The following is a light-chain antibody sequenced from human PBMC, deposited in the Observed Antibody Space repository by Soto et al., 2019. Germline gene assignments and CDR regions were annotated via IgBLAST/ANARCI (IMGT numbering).Light chain of an antibody. CDR3: GADHGSGSNFVYV. V-gene: IGLV9-49*01. CDR2: VGTGGIVG. J-gene: IGLJ1*01. Sequence: QSVLTQPPSASASLGASVTLTCTLSSGYSNYKVDWYQQRPGKGPRFVMRVGTGGIVGSKGDRIPDRFSVLGSGLNRYLTIKNIQEEDESDYHCGADHGSGSNFVYVFGTGTKLTVL. CDR1: SGYSNYK.